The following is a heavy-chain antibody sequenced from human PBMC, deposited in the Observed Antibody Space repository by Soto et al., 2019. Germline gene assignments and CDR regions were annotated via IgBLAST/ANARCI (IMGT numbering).Heavy chain of an antibody. J-gene: IGHJ5*02. CDR1: GYTFTSYG. Sequence: ASVKVSCKASGYTFTSYGISWVRQAPGQGLEWMGWISAYNGNTNYAQKLQGRVTMTTDTSTSTAYMELRSLRSEDTAVYYCARADYDFWTGHNWFDPWGQGTLVTVYS. V-gene: IGHV1-18*01. D-gene: IGHD3-3*01. CDR3: ARADYDFWTGHNWFDP. CDR2: ISAYNGNT.